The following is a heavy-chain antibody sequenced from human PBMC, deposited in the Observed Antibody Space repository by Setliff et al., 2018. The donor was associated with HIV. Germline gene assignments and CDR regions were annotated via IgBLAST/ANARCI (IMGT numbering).Heavy chain of an antibody. CDR2: MNPNSGNT. CDR1: GYTFNNFA. CDR3: AKPFGSDGSRQLDS. J-gene: IGHJ4*02. Sequence: ASVKVSCKASGYTFNNFAISWVRQAPGQGLEWMGWMNPNSGNTGYAQKFQGRVTMTRNTSISTAYMELSSLRSDDTAIYYCAKPFGSDGSRQLDSWGQGTLVTVSS. V-gene: IGHV1-8*02. D-gene: IGHD2-15*01.